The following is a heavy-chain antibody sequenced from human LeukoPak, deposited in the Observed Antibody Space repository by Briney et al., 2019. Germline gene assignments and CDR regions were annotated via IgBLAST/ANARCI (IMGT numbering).Heavy chain of an antibody. J-gene: IGHJ4*02. Sequence: GGSRRLSCTASGSSFSSYEMSWVRQAPGGGLGWVSHISSSGTIIYYADSVKGRFTISRDNAKNSLYLQMNSLRAEDTAVYYCARAMTSWGQGTLVTVSS. CDR2: ISSSGTII. D-gene: IGHD4-11*01. CDR1: GSSFSSYE. V-gene: IGHV3-48*03. CDR3: ARAMTS.